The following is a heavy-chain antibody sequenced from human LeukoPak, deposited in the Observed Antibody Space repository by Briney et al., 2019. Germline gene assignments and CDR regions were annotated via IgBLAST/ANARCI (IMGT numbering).Heavy chain of an antibody. Sequence: PSETLSLTCTVSGGTISSYYWSWILQPPGKGLEWIGYIYYSGSTNYNPSLKSRVTISVDTSKNQFSLKLSSVTAADTAVYYCARMDYDYVWGSYPGYYFDYWGQGTLVTVSS. CDR2: IYYSGST. V-gene: IGHV4-59*01. CDR1: GGTISSYY. CDR3: ARMDYDYVWGSYPGYYFDY. D-gene: IGHD3-16*02. J-gene: IGHJ4*02.